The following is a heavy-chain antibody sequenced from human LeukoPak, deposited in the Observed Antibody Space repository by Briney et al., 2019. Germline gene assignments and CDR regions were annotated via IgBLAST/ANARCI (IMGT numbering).Heavy chain of an antibody. CDR2: INHSGST. D-gene: IGHD3-9*01. J-gene: IGHJ4*02. V-gene: IGHV4-34*01. CDR1: GGSFSGYY. CDR3: ASGDILTGYYNFDY. Sequence: PSETLSLTCAVYGGSFSGYYWSWIRQPPGKGLEWIGEINHSGSTNYNPSLKSRVTISVDTSKNQFSLKLSSVTAADTAVYYCASGDILTGYYNFDYWGQGTLVTVSS.